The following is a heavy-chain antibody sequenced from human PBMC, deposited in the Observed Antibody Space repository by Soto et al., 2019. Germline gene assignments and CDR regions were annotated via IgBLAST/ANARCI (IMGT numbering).Heavy chain of an antibody. V-gene: IGHV5-10-1*01. J-gene: IGHJ4*02. CDR3: ARQIYDSDTGPNFQYYFDS. D-gene: IGHD3-22*01. CDR2: IDPSDSQT. Sequence: RGESLKISCKGSGYSFAGYWITCVRQKPGKGLEWMGRIDPSDSQTYYSPSFRGHVTISVTKSITTVFLQWSSLRASDTAMYYCARQIYDSDTGPNFQYYFDSWGQGTPVTVSS. CDR1: GYSFAGYW.